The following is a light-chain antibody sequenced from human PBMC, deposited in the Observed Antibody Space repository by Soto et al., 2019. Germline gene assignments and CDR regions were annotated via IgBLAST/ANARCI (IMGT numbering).Light chain of an antibody. V-gene: IGKV1-6*01. Sequence: AILMTQSPPSLSASVGDIVIITFRASQDIRVDVGWLQQRPGHAPNLLIYAASTLHTGVPSTFTGSGAGTDLTLTINDLQPEDVATYFCLQDYDFPYTFGQGNKIAI. J-gene: IGKJ2*01. CDR2: AAS. CDR1: QDIRVD. CDR3: LQDYDFPYT.